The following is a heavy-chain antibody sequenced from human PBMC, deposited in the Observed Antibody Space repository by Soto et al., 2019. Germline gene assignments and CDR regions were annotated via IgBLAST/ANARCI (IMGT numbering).Heavy chain of an antibody. CDR1: GYTFTSYG. J-gene: IGHJ4*02. V-gene: IGHV1-18*01. CDR3: AVDSSGYYSFDY. Sequence: VKVSCKASGYTFTSYGISWVRQAPGQGLEWMGWISAYNGNTNYAQKLQGRVTMTTDTSTSTAYMELRSLRSDDTAVYYCAVDSSGYYSFDYWGQGTLVTVSS. D-gene: IGHD3-22*01. CDR2: ISAYNGNT.